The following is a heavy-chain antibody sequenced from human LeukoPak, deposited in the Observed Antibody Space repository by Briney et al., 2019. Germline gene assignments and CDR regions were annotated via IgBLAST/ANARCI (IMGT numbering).Heavy chain of an antibody. CDR2: LSGSGGST. CDR1: GFTFSSYG. V-gene: IGHV3-23*01. D-gene: IGHD3-10*01. CDR3: ARVGWFGEFLDY. J-gene: IGHJ4*02. Sequence: GGSLRLSCAASGFTFSSYGMSWVRQAPGKGLEWVSALSGSGGSTYYADSVKGRFTISRDNAKNSLYLQMNSLRAEDTAVYYCARVGWFGEFLDYWGQGTLVTVSS.